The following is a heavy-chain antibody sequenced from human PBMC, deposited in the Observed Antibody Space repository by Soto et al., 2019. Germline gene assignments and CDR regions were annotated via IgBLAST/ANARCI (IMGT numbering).Heavy chain of an antibody. D-gene: IGHD2-2*01. V-gene: IGHV1-18*01. CDR3: ARVIPGVEAWFDP. Sequence: ASVKVSCKASGYTFTNFGVTWVRRAPGQGLEWMGWISAYTDTPNYARKFQGRVTMTIDTSTSTAYMDLRSLTSDDTAVYYCARVIPGVEAWFDPWGQGTLVTVSS. CDR2: ISAYTDTP. CDR1: GYTFTNFG. J-gene: IGHJ5*02.